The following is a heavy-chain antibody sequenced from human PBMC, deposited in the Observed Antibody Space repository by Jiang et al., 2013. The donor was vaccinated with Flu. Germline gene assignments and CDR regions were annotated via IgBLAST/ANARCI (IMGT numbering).Heavy chain of an antibody. D-gene: IGHD2-2*01. Sequence: EVKKPGASVKVSCKASGYTFTGYYMHWVRQAPGQGLEWMGWINPNSGGTNYAQKFQGRVTMTRDTSISTAYMELSRLRSDDTAVYYCARDPPAAIFPVIGAFDIWGQGTMVTVSS. CDR2: INPNSGGT. CDR1: GYTFTGYY. J-gene: IGHJ3*02. CDR3: ARDPPAAIFPVIGAFDI. V-gene: IGHV1-2*02.